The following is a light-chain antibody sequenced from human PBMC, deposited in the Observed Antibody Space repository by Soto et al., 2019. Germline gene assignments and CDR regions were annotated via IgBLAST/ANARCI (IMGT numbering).Light chain of an antibody. CDR3: QQYNNWPPHT. Sequence: IVLTHAPATLSVSPGERATLSCRASQSVSSNLAWYQQKPGQAPRLLIYGASTRATGIPARFSGSGSGTEFTLTISSLQSEDFAVYYCQQYNNWPPHTFGGGTKVDIK. CDR2: GAS. V-gene: IGKV3-15*01. CDR1: QSVSSN. J-gene: IGKJ4*01.